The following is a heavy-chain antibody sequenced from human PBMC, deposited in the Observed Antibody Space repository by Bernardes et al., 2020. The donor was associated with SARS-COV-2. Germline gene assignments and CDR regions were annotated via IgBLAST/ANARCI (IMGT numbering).Heavy chain of an antibody. Sequence: ASVKVSCKASGYTFSTYGISWVRQAPGQGLEWMGWIGTDNGDTNYAQKFQGRVTMTTDTSTSTAYMELRSLKSDDTAMYYCARESRVAAAALPLDYWGQGSLVTVSP. V-gene: IGHV1-18*01. CDR1: GYTFSTYG. D-gene: IGHD6-13*01. J-gene: IGHJ4*02. CDR3: ARESRVAAAALPLDY. CDR2: IGTDNGDT.